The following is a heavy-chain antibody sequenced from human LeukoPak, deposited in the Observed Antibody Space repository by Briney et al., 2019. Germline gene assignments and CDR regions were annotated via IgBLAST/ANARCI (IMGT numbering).Heavy chain of an antibody. V-gene: IGHV1-69-2*01. CDR3: ARSRYYYDSSVYYFDY. CDR2: VDPEDGET. CDR1: GYTFTDYY. D-gene: IGHD3-22*01. Sequence: ASVKISCKVSGYTFTDYYMHWVQQAPGKGLEWMGLVDPEDGETIYAEKFQGRVTITADTSTDTAYMELSSLRSEDTAVYYCARSRYYYDSSVYYFDYWGQEPLVTVPS. J-gene: IGHJ4*02.